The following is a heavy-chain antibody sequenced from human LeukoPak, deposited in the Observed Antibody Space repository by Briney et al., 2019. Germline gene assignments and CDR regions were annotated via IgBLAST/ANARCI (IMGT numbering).Heavy chain of an antibody. CDR2: INPSGGST. Sequence: GASVKVSCKASGYTFTSYYMHWVRQAPGQGLEWMGIINPSGGSTSYAQKFQGRVTMTRDTPTSTVYMELSSLRSEDTAVYYCAIPAPTVTGAEYFQHWGQGTLVTVSS. D-gene: IGHD4-17*01. J-gene: IGHJ1*01. V-gene: IGHV1-46*01. CDR1: GYTFTSYY. CDR3: AIPAPTVTGAEYFQH.